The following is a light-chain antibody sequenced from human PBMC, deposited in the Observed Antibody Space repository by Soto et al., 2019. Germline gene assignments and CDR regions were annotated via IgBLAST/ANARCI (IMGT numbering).Light chain of an antibody. CDR1: QSVLYSSNNKNY. V-gene: IGKV4-1*01. CDR3: QQYYTTPVT. CDR2: WAS. Sequence: DIVMTQSPDSLAVSLGERATINCKSSQSVLYSSNNKNYLAWYQQKPGQPPKLLIYWASTRESGVPDRFSGSGSGTDFTLTFGSLQVEEVEVYYCQQYYTTPVTFGQGTKVEIK. J-gene: IGKJ1*01.